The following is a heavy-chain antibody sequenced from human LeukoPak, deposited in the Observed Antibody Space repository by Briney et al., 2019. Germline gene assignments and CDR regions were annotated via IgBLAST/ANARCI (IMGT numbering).Heavy chain of an antibody. Sequence: PGRSLRLSCVASGFTFSSYEMYWVRQAPGKGLEWVSYISSSGSTIYYADSVKGRFTISRDNAKNSLYLQMNSLRAEDTAVYYCASLDGYNYDWGQGTLVTVSS. J-gene: IGHJ4*02. CDR2: ISSSGSTI. V-gene: IGHV3-48*03. CDR1: GFTFSSYE. D-gene: IGHD5-24*01. CDR3: ASLDGYNYD.